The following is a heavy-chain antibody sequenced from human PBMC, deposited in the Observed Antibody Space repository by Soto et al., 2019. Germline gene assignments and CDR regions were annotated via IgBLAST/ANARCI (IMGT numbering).Heavy chain of an antibody. V-gene: IGHV3-30-3*01. CDR2: ISYDGSNK. D-gene: IGHD4-17*01. CDR1: GFTFSSYA. Sequence: QVQLVESGGGVVQPGRSLRLSCAASGFTFSSYAMHWVRQAPGKGLEWVAVISYDGSNKYYADSVKGRFTISRDNSKNTLYLQMNSLRAEDTAVYYCARGRVSATVLYFDYWGQGTLVTVSS. J-gene: IGHJ4*02. CDR3: ARGRVSATVLYFDY.